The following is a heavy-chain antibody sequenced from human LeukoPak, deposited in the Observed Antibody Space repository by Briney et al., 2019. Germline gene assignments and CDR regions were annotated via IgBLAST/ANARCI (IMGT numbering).Heavy chain of an antibody. CDR3: ARDLGIAARPVFDQ. V-gene: IGHV3-23*01. CDR1: GFTFRNYA. D-gene: IGHD6-6*01. J-gene: IGHJ4*02. CDR2: FSGSGKDT. Sequence: GGSLRLSCAASGFTFRNYAMNCVRQAPGKGLEWVSSFSGSGKDTYYADSVKGRFTISRDDSKNTLSLQMDSLRADDTAVYYCARDLGIAARPVFDQWGQGTLVTVSS.